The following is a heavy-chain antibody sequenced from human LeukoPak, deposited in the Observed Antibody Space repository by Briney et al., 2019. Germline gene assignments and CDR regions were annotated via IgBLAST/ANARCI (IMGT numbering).Heavy chain of an antibody. CDR2: ISGSGDST. V-gene: IGHV3-23*01. CDR3: ARGGFFDI. CDR1: GLTFSSYA. Sequence: PGGSLRLSCAASGLTFSSYAMSWVRQAPGKGLQWVSVISGSGDSTYYADSVKGRFTISRDSSKNTLYLQMNSLRAEDTAVYYCARGGFFDIWGQGTMVTVSS. J-gene: IGHJ3*02.